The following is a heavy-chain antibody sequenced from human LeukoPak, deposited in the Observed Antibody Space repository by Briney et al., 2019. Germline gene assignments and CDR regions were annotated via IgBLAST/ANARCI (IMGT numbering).Heavy chain of an antibody. Sequence: ASVKVSYKASGYTFTSYGISWVRQAPGQGLEWMGWISAYNGNTNYAQKLQGRVTMTTDTSTSTAYMELRSLRSDDTAVYYCARDPAGSYYSPLFDYWGQGTLVTVSS. V-gene: IGHV1-18*01. D-gene: IGHD1-26*01. CDR3: ARDPAGSYYSPLFDY. CDR2: ISAYNGNT. J-gene: IGHJ4*02. CDR1: GYTFTSYG.